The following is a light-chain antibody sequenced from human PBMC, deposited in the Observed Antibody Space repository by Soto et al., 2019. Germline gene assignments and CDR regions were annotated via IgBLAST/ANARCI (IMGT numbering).Light chain of an antibody. J-gene: IGKJ1*01. CDR3: QHYHSSSPAT. CDR1: QSVSTN. Sequence: EIVMTQSPATLSVSPGERATLSCRASQSVSTNLAWYRQKPGQPPRLLIYGASTRATGIPARFSASGSGTDFTLIISSLQSEDFAIYYCQHYHSSSPATFGQGTKEEIK. CDR2: GAS. V-gene: IGKV3-15*01.